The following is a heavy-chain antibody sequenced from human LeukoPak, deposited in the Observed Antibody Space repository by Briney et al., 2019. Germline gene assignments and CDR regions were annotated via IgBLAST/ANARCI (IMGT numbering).Heavy chain of an antibody. V-gene: IGHV3-20*04. J-gene: IGHJ4*02. Sequence: GGSLRLSCAASGFKFDDYGMNWVRQARGKGLEWVSGINWNGGSTGYADSVKGRFTISRDNSKNTLYLQMNSLRAEDTAVYYCAREDSGSYYFDYWGQGTLVTVSS. D-gene: IGHD1-26*01. CDR2: INWNGGST. CDR3: AREDSGSYYFDY. CDR1: GFKFDDYG.